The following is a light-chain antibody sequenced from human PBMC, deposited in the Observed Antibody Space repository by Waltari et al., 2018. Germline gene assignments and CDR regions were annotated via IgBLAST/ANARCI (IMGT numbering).Light chain of an antibody. Sequence: DLQMTQSPSTLSASVGDRFTITCRANQNINTYLAWYQQKPGKAPKLLIYEASSLETGVPSRFSGRGSGTEFTLTIRSLQPDDFATYYCQQYNGYIYTFGQGTRLEI. V-gene: IGKV1-5*03. CDR3: QQYNGYIYT. J-gene: IGKJ2*01. CDR2: EAS. CDR1: QNINTY.